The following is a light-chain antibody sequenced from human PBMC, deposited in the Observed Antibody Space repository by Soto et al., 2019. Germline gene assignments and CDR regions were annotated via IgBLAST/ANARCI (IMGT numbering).Light chain of an antibody. Sequence: EIVLVQSPGTLSLSPGERATLSCRASQSVSNNYLAWYQQKPGQAPRLLIYGASSRATGVPDRFSGSGTGTDFSLTITRLEPEDFAVDYCPQYDGSPLMFTFGQGTKVGVK. CDR2: GAS. J-gene: IGKJ2*01. CDR1: QSVSNNY. V-gene: IGKV3-20*01. CDR3: PQYDGSPLMFT.